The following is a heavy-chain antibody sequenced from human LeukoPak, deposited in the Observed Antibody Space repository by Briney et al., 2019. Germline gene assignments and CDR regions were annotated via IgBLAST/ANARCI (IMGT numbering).Heavy chain of an antibody. D-gene: IGHD1-20*01. Sequence: SETLSLTCTVSGGSISSSSYYWSWIRQPPGKGLEWIGSIYYSGSTYYNPSLKSRVTISVDTSKNQFSLKLSSVTAADTAVYYCLTGLFDYWGQGTLVTVSS. CDR1: GGSISSSSYY. CDR2: IYYSGST. J-gene: IGHJ4*02. CDR3: LTGLFDY. V-gene: IGHV4-39*07.